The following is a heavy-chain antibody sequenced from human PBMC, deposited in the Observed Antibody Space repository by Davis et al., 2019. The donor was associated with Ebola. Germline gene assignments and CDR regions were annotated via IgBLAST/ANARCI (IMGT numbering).Heavy chain of an antibody. CDR1: GLIFSNYW. J-gene: IGHJ4*02. CDR2: INTEGSST. Sequence: HTGGSLRLSCTASGLIFSNYWMHWVRQAPGKGLVCVSRINTEGSSTSYADSVKGRFTISRDNAKNSLYLQMNSLRAEDTAVYYCARGRRLGGDYWGQGTLVTVSS. CDR3: ARGRRLGGDY. V-gene: IGHV3-74*01. D-gene: IGHD3-16*01.